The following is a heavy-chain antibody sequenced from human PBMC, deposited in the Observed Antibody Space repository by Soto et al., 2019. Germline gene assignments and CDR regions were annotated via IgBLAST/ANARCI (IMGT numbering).Heavy chain of an antibody. V-gene: IGHV1-58*01. Sequence: SVKVSCKASGFTFSSSAVQWVRQARGQRLEWIGKIVVGSGNTNYAQKFQERVTITRDMPTSTAYMELSSLRSEDTAFYYCAAFDPGPMGFDPWGQGTLVTVSS. CDR1: GFTFSSSA. J-gene: IGHJ5*02. CDR2: IVVGSGNT. D-gene: IGHD3-9*01. CDR3: AAFDPGPMGFDP.